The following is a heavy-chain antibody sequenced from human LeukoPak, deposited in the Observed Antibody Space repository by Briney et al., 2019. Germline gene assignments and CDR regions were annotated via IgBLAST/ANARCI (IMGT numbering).Heavy chain of an antibody. V-gene: IGHV4-34*01. Sequence: SETLSLTCAVYGGSFSGYYGSWIRQPPGKGLEWIGEINHSGSTNYNPSLKSRVTISVDTSKNQFSLKLSSVTAADTAVYYCARSSRWLQSRGTFDYWGQGTLVTVSS. D-gene: IGHD5-24*01. CDR3: ARSSRWLQSRGTFDY. J-gene: IGHJ4*02. CDR1: GGSFSGYY. CDR2: INHSGST.